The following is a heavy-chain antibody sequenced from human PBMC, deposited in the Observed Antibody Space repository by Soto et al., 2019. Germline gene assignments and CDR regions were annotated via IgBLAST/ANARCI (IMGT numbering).Heavy chain of an antibody. J-gene: IGHJ4*02. CDR1: GYTFTSYG. Sequence: ASVKVSCKASGYTFTSYGISWVRQAPGQGLEWMGWISAYNGNTNYAQKLQGRITMTTDTSTSTAYMELRSLRSDDTAVYYCARDEEPGAVATFDYWGQGTLVTVSS. CDR3: ARDEEPGAVATFDY. CDR2: ISAYNGNT. D-gene: IGHD6-19*01. V-gene: IGHV1-18*04.